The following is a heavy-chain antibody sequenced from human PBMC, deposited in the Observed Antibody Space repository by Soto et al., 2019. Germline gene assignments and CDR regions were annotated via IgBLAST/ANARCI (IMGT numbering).Heavy chain of an antibody. D-gene: IGHD3-3*01. CDR2: ISYDGSNK. CDR1: GFTFSSYA. V-gene: IGHV3-30-3*01. CDR3: ARGYDFWSGYYNAVGYYYGMDV. Sequence: GGSLRLSCAASGFTFSSYAMHWVRQAPGKGLEWVAVISYDGSNKYYADSVKGRFTISRDNSKNTLYLQMNSLRAEETAVYYCARGYDFWSGYYNAVGYYYGMDVWGQGTTVTVSS. J-gene: IGHJ6*02.